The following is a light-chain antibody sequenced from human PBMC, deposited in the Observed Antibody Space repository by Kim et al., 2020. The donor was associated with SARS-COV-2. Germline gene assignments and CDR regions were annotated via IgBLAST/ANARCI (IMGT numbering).Light chain of an antibody. V-gene: IGKV1-5*03. Sequence: ASVGDTVTITCRASQNINYWLVWYQQKPGKAPKVLIHKASSLESGVPSRFSGSGSGTDFTLTISSLQPDDFATYYCQQYNTYPRAFGQGTKVDIK. CDR3: QQYNTYPRA. CDR1: QNINYW. CDR2: KAS. J-gene: IGKJ1*01.